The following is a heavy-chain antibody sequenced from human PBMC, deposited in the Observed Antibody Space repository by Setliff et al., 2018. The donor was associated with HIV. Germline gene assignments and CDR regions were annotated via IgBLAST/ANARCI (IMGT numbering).Heavy chain of an antibody. J-gene: IGHJ4*02. CDR1: GGSISSNNYY. V-gene: IGHV4-39*07. CDR3: ARDPGDCDRKFDH. CDR2: IFYSETVYYGGRT. D-gene: IGHD3-22*01. Sequence: SETLSLTCTVSGGSISSNNYYWGWIRQPPGKGLEWIGSIFYSETVYYGGRTYYSPSLESRVTLSLDTSRNLFSLRLASVTAADTAVYYCARDPGDCDRKFDHWGQGALVTVSS.